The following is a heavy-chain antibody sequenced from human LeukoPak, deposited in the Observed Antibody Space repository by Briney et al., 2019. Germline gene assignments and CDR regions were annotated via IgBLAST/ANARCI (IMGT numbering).Heavy chain of an antibody. J-gene: IGHJ6*03. D-gene: IGHD2-2*01. CDR1: GGTFSSYA. CDR3: ARGSRSDQPAPRHSYYYYMDV. CDR2: IIPIFGTA. Sequence: SVKVSCKASGGTFSSYAISWVRRAPGQGLEWMGGIIPIFGTANYAQKFQGRVTITTDESTSTAYMELSSLRSEDTAVYYCARGSRSDQPAPRHSYYYYMDVWGKGTTVTVSS. V-gene: IGHV1-69*05.